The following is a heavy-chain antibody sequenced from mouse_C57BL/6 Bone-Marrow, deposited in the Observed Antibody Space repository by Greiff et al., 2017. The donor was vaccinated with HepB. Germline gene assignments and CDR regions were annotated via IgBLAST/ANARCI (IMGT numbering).Heavy chain of an antibody. CDR1: GYTFTSYW. CDR3: ASSVDGYYVGY. Sequence: QVQLQQPGAELVRPGTSVKLSCKASGYTFTSYWMHWVKQRPGQGLEWIGVIDPSDSYTNYNQKFKGKATLTVDTSSSTAYMQLSSLTSEDSAVYYCASSVDGYYVGYWGQGTTLPVTS. V-gene: IGHV1-59*01. J-gene: IGHJ2*01. D-gene: IGHD2-3*01. CDR2: IDPSDSYT.